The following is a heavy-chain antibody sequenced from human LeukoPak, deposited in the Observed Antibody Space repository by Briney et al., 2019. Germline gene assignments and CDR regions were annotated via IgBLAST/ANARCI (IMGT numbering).Heavy chain of an antibody. J-gene: IGHJ4*02. V-gene: IGHV1-8*02. CDR2: IDPNSGGT. CDR1: GGTFSSYA. Sequence: ASVKVSCKASGGTFSSYAISWVRQAPGQGLEWMGRIDPNSGGTNYAQRFQGRVTMTRDTSTSTVHMELSSLRSKDTAVYYCARGQNKCLGHWGQGTLVTVSS. D-gene: IGHD2/OR15-2a*01. CDR3: ARGQNKCLGH.